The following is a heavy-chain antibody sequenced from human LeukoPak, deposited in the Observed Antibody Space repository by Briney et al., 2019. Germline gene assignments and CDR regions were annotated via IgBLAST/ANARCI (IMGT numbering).Heavy chain of an antibody. CDR1: GLTFSDSA. Sequence: GGSLRLSCAASGLTFSDSAIHWVRQASGKGLEWIGRIRNKPNNYATAYAASVKGRFTISRDDSKNTAYLQMNSLKTEDTAVYYCTTALLWDLGIKNDYWGQGTLVTVSS. CDR3: TTALLWDLGIKNDY. D-gene: IGHD1-26*01. V-gene: IGHV3-73*01. J-gene: IGHJ4*02. CDR2: IRNKPNNYAT.